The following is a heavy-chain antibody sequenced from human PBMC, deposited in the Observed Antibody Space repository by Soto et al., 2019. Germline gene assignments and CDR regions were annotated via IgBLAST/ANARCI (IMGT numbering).Heavy chain of an antibody. CDR2: IYYSGST. V-gene: IGHV4-59*01. D-gene: IGHD2-2*01. J-gene: IGHJ3*02. CDR1: GGSISSYY. CDR3: ARGLTNPSAFDI. Sequence: SETLSLTCTVSGGSISSYYWSWIRQPPGKGLEWIGYIYYSGSTNYNPSLKSRVTISVDTSKNQFSLKLSSVTAADTAVYYCARGLTNPSAFDIWGQGTMVTVSS.